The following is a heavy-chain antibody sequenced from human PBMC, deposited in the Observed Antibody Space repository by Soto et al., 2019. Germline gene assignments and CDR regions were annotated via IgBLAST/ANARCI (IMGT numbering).Heavy chain of an antibody. J-gene: IGHJ4*02. Sequence: QVQLVESGGGVVQPGRSLRLSCAASGFTFSNFAMHWVRQVPGKGLEWVALMSYDGRHKYYADSVKGRFIISRDNSKNTLYLQVDSLKPEDTAVYYCARSHIAVVTAINGIGNDWGQGTLVTVSS. CDR2: MSYDGRHK. V-gene: IGHV3-30*04. CDR3: ARSHIAVVTAINGIGND. D-gene: IGHD2-21*02. CDR1: GFTFSNFA.